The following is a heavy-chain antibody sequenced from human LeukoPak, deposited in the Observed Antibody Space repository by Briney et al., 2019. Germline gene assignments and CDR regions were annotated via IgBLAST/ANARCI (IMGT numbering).Heavy chain of an antibody. CDR3: ARLLHARGNCGGDCYSYYFDY. D-gene: IGHD2-21*02. J-gene: IGHJ4*02. CDR2: IYTSGST. Sequence: TSETLSLTCTVSGGSISSYYWSWIRQPPGKGLEWLGYIYTSGSTNYNPSLKSRVTISVDTSKNQFSLKLSSVTAADTAVYYCARLLHARGNCGGDCYSYYFDYWGQGTLVTVSS. V-gene: IGHV4-4*09. CDR1: GGSISSYY.